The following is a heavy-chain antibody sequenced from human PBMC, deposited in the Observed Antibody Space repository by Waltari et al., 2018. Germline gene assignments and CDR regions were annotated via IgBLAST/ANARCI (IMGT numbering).Heavy chain of an antibody. CDR1: GGSISSGGYY. Sequence: QVQLQESGPGLVKPSQTLSLTCTVSGGSISSGGYYWSWIRQHPGKGLEWVGYIYYSGGTYYNPSLKSLVTISVDTSKNQFSLKLSSVTAADTAVYYCARARTTVVTADAFDIWGQGTMVTVSS. J-gene: IGHJ3*02. D-gene: IGHD4-17*01. CDR3: ARARTTVVTADAFDI. CDR2: IYYSGGT. V-gene: IGHV4-31*01.